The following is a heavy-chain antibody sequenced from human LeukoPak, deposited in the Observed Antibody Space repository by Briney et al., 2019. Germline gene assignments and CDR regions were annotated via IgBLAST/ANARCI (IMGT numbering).Heavy chain of an antibody. V-gene: IGHV3-7*01. CDR3: ARALGWHYDDAFDI. D-gene: IGHD1-7*01. Sequence: PRGSLRLSCAASGFTFSTYWMTWVRQPPGKGLEWVANIKQDGGEKYYVYSVKGRFTISRENARNSLYLQMNSLRAEDTAVYYCARALGWHYDDAFDIWGQGTMVAVSS. J-gene: IGHJ3*02. CDR2: IKQDGGEK. CDR1: GFTFSTYW.